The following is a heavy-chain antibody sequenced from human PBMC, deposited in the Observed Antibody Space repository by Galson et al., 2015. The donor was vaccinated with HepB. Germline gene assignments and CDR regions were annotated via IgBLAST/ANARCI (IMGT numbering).Heavy chain of an antibody. CDR3: ARVSRLARVRGWFDP. D-gene: IGHD6-6*01. CDR1: GYTFTNFA. Sequence: SCKASGYTFTNFAIGWVRQAPGQGPEWMGWISPSNGNTDYAQKFHGRVTMTTDTSTTTAYMELRSLRSDDTAVYYCARVSRLARVRGWFDPWGQGTLVTVSS. V-gene: IGHV1-18*01. CDR2: ISPSNGNT. J-gene: IGHJ5*02.